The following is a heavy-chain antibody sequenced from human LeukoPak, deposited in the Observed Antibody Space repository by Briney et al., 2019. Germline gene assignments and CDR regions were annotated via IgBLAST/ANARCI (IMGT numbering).Heavy chain of an antibody. CDR3: ARGIGTSYDSSRDAFDI. Sequence: SQTLSLTCTVSAGSINSGDYYWRWIRQPAGKGLEWIGRIYSPGTNYNYNPSVKSRVTISIDTSKNQFSLKLTSVTAADTAVYYCARGIGTSYDSSRDAFDIWGQGTMVTVSS. CDR2: IYSPGTN. J-gene: IGHJ3*02. CDR1: AGSINSGDYY. D-gene: IGHD3-22*01. V-gene: IGHV4-61*02.